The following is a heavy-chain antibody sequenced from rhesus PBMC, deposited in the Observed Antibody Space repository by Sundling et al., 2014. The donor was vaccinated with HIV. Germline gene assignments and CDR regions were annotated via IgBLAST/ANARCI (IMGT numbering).Heavy chain of an antibody. CDR2: ITYSGNT. D-gene: IGHD3-3*01. Sequence: QVQLQESGPGLVKASETLSLTCDVSGGSISSDYYYWNWIRQPPGKGLEWIGYITYSGNTKYNPSLKSRVTISKDTSKNQFSLKLSSVTAADTAVYYCARAVWTGYCPGGLAFDLWGQGVRVTVSS. CDR1: GGSISSDYYY. J-gene: IGHJ3*01. V-gene: IGHV4-122*02. CDR3: ARAVWTGYCPGGLAFDL.